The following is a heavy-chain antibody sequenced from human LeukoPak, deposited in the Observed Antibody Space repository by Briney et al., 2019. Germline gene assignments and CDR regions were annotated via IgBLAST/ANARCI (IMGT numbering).Heavy chain of an antibody. CDR2: INPNSGGT. Sequence: ASVKVSCKASGYTFTGYYTHWVRQAPGQGLEWMGWINPNSGGTNYAQKFQGRVTMTRDTSISTAYMELSRLRSDDTAVYYCARYNWNYGTVDYWGLGTLVTVSS. J-gene: IGHJ4*02. D-gene: IGHD1-7*01. CDR1: GYTFTGYY. V-gene: IGHV1-2*02. CDR3: ARYNWNYGTVDY.